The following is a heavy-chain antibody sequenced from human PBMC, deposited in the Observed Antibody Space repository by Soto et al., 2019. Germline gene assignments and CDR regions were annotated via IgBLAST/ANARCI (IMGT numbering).Heavy chain of an antibody. CDR3: VRDGGWVTTNSYGACFDL. CDR1: GFTFSTYW. CDR2: INSDASHT. Sequence: EVQLVESGGGLVQPGGSLRLSCAASGFTFSTYWMHWLRQVPGKGLEWVSRINSDASHTYYADSVKGRFTISRDNAKNTMHMEMSSLGDEETAVYYSVRDGGWVTTNSYGACFDLWGQGTLVTVSS. J-gene: IGHJ5*02. D-gene: IGHD5-18*01. V-gene: IGHV3-74*01.